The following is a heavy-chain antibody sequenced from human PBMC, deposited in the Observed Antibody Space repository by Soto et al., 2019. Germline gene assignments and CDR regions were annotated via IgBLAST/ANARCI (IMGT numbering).Heavy chain of an antibody. CDR1: GFTFSSYA. Sequence: GGSLSLSCAASGFTFSSYAIHWVRQAPGNGLEWVAVISYDGSNKYYADSVKGRFTISRDNSKNTLYLQMNSLRAEDTAVYYCARDVVTMVRGVMVYWGQGTLVTVSS. CDR3: ARDVVTMVRGVMVY. J-gene: IGHJ4*02. CDR2: ISYDGSNK. D-gene: IGHD3-10*01. V-gene: IGHV3-30-3*01.